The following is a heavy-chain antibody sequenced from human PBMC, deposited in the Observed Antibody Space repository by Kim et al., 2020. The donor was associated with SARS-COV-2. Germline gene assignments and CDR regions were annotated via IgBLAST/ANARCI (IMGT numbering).Heavy chain of an antibody. V-gene: IGHV1-18*04. Sequence: ASVKVSCKASGYTFTAYGISWVRQAPGQRLEWMGWISGYNGNTNYAQKFQGRVTMTTDTSTSTGYMELRSLRSDDTAVYYCAREGAPAAAIDSWGQGTLVTVSS. CDR1: GYTFTAYG. CDR3: AREGAPAAAIDS. CDR2: ISGYNGNT. J-gene: IGHJ4*02. D-gene: IGHD2-2*01.